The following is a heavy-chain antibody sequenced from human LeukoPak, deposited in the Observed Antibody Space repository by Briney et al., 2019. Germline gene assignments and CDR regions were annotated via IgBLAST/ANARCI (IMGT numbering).Heavy chain of an antibody. CDR3: ATHYYDSSGSIEHDAFDT. D-gene: IGHD3-22*01. CDR2: IYPGDSDT. J-gene: IGHJ3*02. Sequence: GESLKISCKGSGYSFTNYWIGWVRQMPGKGLEWMGIIYPGDSDTRYSPSFQGQVTISADKSISTAYLQWNSLKASDTAMYYCATHYYDSSGSIEHDAFDTWGQGTMVTVSS. V-gene: IGHV5-51*01. CDR1: GYSFTNYW.